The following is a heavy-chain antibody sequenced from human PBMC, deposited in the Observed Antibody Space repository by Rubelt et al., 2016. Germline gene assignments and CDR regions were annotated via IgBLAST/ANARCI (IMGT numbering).Heavy chain of an antibody. V-gene: IGHV1-69*06. Sequence: QVQLVQSGAEVKKPGSSVKVSCKASGGTFSSYAISWVRQAPGQGLEWMGGIIPIFGTANYAQKFQGRVTITADKSTRTAHRELSSLGSEDTAVYYCASPPYDILTGYGYYYGMDVWGQGTTVTVSS. CDR2: IIPIFGTA. CDR1: GGTFSSYA. J-gene: IGHJ6*02. D-gene: IGHD3-9*01. CDR3: ASPPYDILTGYGYYYGMDV.